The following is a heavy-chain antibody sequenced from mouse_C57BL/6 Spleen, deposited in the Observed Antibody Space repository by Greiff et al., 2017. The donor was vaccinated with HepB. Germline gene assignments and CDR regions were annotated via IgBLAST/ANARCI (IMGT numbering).Heavy chain of an antibody. J-gene: IGHJ1*03. CDR1: GFTFSDYG. Sequence: EVKLMESGGGLVKPGGSLKLSCAASGFTFSDYGMHWVRQAPEKGLEWVAYISSGSSTIYYADTVKGRFTISRDNAKNTLFLQMTSLRSEDTAMYYCARSYYSNYRYFDVWGTGTTVTVSS. CDR3: ARSYYSNYRYFDV. V-gene: IGHV5-17*01. D-gene: IGHD2-5*01. CDR2: ISSGSSTI.